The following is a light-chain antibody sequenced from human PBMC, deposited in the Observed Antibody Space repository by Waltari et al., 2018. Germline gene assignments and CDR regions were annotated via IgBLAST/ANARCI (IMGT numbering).Light chain of an antibody. Sequence: EIVLTQSPDTLSLSPGERATLSCRASQSVTNSLAWYKQKPGQAPRLLIYSASNRATGVPARFSGSGSGTDFTLTISSLEPEDFAVYYCQQRSNWPRTFGQGTKVEIK. CDR3: QQRSNWPRT. V-gene: IGKV3-11*01. CDR2: SAS. J-gene: IGKJ1*01. CDR1: QSVTNS.